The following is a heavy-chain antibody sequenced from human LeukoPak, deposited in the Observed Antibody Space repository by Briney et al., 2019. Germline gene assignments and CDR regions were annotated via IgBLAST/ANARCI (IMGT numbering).Heavy chain of an antibody. V-gene: IGHV4-39*01. CDR3: ARSAIAVAGMFDY. J-gene: IGHJ4*02. Sequence: SETLSLTCTVSGGSISSSSYYWGWIGQPPGKGLEWIGSIYYSGSTYYNPSLKSRVTISVDTSKNQFSLKLSSVTAADTAVYYCARSAIAVAGMFDYWGQGTLVTVSS. D-gene: IGHD6-19*01. CDR1: GGSISSSSYY. CDR2: IYYSGST.